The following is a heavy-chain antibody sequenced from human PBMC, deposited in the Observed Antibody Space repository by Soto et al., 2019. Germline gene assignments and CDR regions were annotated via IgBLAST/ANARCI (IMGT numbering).Heavy chain of an antibody. D-gene: IGHD4-17*01. Sequence: QVQLVQSGAEVKKPGASVKVSCKASGYTFTSYGITWVRQAPGQGLEWMGWISAYNGKTNYAQKLQGRVTMTTDTXTSTADMDLRSLRSDDTAVYYCARDRAVTTSYGMDVWGQGTTVTVSS. CDR1: GYTFTSYG. J-gene: IGHJ6*02. CDR3: ARDRAVTTSYGMDV. CDR2: ISAYNGKT. V-gene: IGHV1-18*01.